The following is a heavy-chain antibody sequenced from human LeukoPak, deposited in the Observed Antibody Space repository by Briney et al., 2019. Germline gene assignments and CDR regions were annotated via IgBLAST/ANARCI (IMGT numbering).Heavy chain of an antibody. CDR1: GYTFTGYY. Sequence: ASLKVSCKASGYTFTGYYMHCVRQAPGQGLEWMGWINPNSGVTDYAQKFHGRVTMPWDTSISTAYMELSRLRADDTAVYYWARELRNKGVQGLGDYWGQGTLVTVSS. J-gene: IGHJ4*02. CDR3: ARELRNKGVQGLGDY. CDR2: INPNSGVT. D-gene: IGHD6-19*01. V-gene: IGHV1-2*02.